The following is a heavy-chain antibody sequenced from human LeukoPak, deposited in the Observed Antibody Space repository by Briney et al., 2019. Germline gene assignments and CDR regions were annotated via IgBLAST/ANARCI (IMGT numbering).Heavy chain of an antibody. CDR2: INPNSGGT. CDR1: GYTFTGYY. D-gene: IGHD3-10*01. J-gene: IGHJ5*02. Sequence: ASVKVSCKASGYTFTGYYMHWVRQAPGQGLEWMGWINPNSGGTNYAQKFQGGVTMTRDTSISTAYMELSRLRSDDTAVYYCARVGVREYYYGSGKAEDWFDPWGQGTLVTVSS. CDR3: ARVGVREYYYGSGKAEDWFDP. V-gene: IGHV1-2*02.